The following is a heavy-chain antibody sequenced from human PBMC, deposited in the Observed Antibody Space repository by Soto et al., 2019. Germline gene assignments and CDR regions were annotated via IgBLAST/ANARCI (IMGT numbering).Heavy chain of an antibody. CDR1: GGTFSSYA. CDR3: ARVDTAMVSAFDY. Sequence: SVKVSCKASGGTFSSYAISWVRQAPGQGLEWMGGIIPIFGTANYAQKFQGRVTITADESTSTAYMELSSLRSEDTAVYYCARVDTAMVSAFDYWGQGTLVTVSS. V-gene: IGHV1-69*13. D-gene: IGHD5-18*01. J-gene: IGHJ4*02. CDR2: IIPIFGTA.